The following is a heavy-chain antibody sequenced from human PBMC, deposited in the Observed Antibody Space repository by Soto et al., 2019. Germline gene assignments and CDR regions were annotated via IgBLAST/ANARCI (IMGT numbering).Heavy chain of an antibody. CDR1: GYTFTSYA. CDR2: INAGNGKT. Sequence: ASVKVSCKASGYTFTSYAMHWVRQAPGQRLEWMGWINAGNGKTNYAQKFQGRVTITRDTSASTAYMELSSLRSEDTAVYYCARSIVVVTALDYWGQGTLVTVSS. D-gene: IGHD2-21*02. V-gene: IGHV1-3*01. CDR3: ARSIVVVTALDY. J-gene: IGHJ4*02.